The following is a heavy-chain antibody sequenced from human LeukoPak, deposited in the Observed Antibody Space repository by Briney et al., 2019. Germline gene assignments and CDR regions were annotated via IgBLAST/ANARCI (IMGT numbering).Heavy chain of an antibody. CDR1: GGSTSSSTYY. J-gene: IGHJ4*02. CDR3: ARLLGGYNLGYVFRSIDY. CDR2: IYDSGST. V-gene: IGHV4-39*01. Sequence: PSETLSLTCTVSGGSTSSSTYYWDWIRQPPGKGLERIGNIYDSGSTHYNPSLESRVTITGDTPEHQFSLTLISVTAADPAVYYCARLLGGYNLGYVFRSIDYWGQGTLVTVSS. D-gene: IGHD5-18*01.